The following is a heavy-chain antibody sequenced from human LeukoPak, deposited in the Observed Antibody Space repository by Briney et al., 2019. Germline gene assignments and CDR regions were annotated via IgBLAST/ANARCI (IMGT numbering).Heavy chain of an antibody. V-gene: IGHV5-51*01. J-gene: IGHJ4*02. CDR3: ARRSSIAPRLFDY. D-gene: IGHD6-6*01. CDR1: GYNFTNYW. Sequence: GESLKISCKGSGYNFTNYWIDWVRQMPGKVLEWIGIIYPGDSDTRYSPSFQGQVTFSADESISTAYLQWSSLKASDTAIYYCARRSSIAPRLFDYWGQGTLVTVSS. CDR2: IYPGDSDT.